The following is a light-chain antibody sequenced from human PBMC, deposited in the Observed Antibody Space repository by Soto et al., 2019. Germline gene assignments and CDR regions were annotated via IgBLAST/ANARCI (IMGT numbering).Light chain of an antibody. CDR2: DVT. CDR3: CSYAGTYTLYV. V-gene: IGLV2-11*01. CDR1: SSDVGGYNY. J-gene: IGLJ1*01. Sequence: QSVLTQPRSVSGSPGQSVTISCTGASSDVGGYNYVSWYQQHPDKAPRLMIYDVTKRPSGVPDRFSGSKSGNTASLTISGLQAEDEDDYYCCSYAGTYTLYVFGTGTKLTVL.